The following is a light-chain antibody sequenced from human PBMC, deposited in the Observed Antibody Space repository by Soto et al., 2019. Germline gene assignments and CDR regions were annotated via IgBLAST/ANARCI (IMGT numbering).Light chain of an antibody. Sequence: DIQMTQSPSTLSASVGDRVTITCRASQSISSWLAWDQQKPGKAPKLLIYKASSLESGVPSRFSGSGSGTEFTLPLSSLQPDDFATYYCQQYNSYPITFRQGTRLEMK. CDR3: QQYNSYPIT. CDR2: KAS. J-gene: IGKJ5*01. V-gene: IGKV1-5*03. CDR1: QSISSW.